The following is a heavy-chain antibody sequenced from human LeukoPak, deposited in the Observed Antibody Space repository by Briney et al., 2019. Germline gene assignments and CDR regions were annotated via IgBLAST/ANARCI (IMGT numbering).Heavy chain of an antibody. V-gene: IGHV4-59*01. CDR1: SGSISSYY. D-gene: IGHD5-12*01. Sequence: SETLSLTCTVSSGSISSYYCSWIRQPPGKGLEWIGYIYYSGSTNYNPSLKSRVTISVDTSRNQFSLKLNSVTAADTAVYYCARGSNSGYDPAPFDYWGQGTLVTVSS. J-gene: IGHJ4*02. CDR3: ARGSNSGYDPAPFDY. CDR2: IYYSGST.